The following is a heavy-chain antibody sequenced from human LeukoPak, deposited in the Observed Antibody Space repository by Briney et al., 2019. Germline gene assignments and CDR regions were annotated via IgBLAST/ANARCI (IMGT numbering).Heavy chain of an antibody. CDR1: GYSFTGFY. D-gene: IGHD2-15*01. CDR2: IKPHTGDT. Sequence: ASVKVSCKATGYSFTGFYLHWVRQAPGQGLEWMGWIKPHTGDTNYAQRFQGRVTMNRDTSISTAYMELSNLRSDDTAIYYCARGKVGVDWYFDFWGRGTPVSVSS. CDR3: ARGKVGVDWYFDF. J-gene: IGHJ2*01. V-gene: IGHV1-2*02.